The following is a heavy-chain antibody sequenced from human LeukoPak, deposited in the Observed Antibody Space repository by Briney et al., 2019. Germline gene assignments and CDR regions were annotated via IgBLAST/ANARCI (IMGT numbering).Heavy chain of an antibody. V-gene: IGHV3-23*01. CDR1: GFTFNNYA. Sequence: GGSLRLSCAASGFTFNNYAMSWVRQAPGKGLEWVSGISGSGGSTYYADSVKGRFTISRDNSNNTVYLQMNSLGAEDTAVYYCAKGFSYAYDYWGQGTLVTVSS. J-gene: IGHJ4*02. CDR3: AKGFSYAYDY. D-gene: IGHD3-16*01. CDR2: ISGSGGST.